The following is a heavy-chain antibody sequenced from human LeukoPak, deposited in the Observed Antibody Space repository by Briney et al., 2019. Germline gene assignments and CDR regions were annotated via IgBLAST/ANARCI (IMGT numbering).Heavy chain of an antibody. Sequence: GGSLRLSCAASGFTFTNYWMRWVRQAPGMGLVWVSRLPPDELGIIYADSVKGRFTVSRDNAKNTVYLQMNNLRVDDTAMYYCVGTIASRGSEYWGQGALVTVSS. V-gene: IGHV3-74*01. D-gene: IGHD6-6*01. CDR3: VGTIASRGSEY. J-gene: IGHJ4*02. CDR2: LPPDELGI. CDR1: GFTFTNYW.